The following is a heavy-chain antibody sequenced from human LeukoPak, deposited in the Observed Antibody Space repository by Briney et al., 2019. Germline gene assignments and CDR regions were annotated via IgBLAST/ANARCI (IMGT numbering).Heavy chain of an antibody. CDR2: RHYSGST. V-gene: IGHV4-61*01. Sequence: SETLSLTCTVSGGSVNSGNYYWSWIRQPPGKGLEWIGYRHYSGSTNYNPSLKSRVTISVDTSKNQFSLKLSSVTAADTAVYYCARDPSGYFNYWGQGTLATVSS. CDR3: ARDPSGYFNY. CDR1: GGSVNSGNYY. D-gene: IGHD3-22*01. J-gene: IGHJ4*02.